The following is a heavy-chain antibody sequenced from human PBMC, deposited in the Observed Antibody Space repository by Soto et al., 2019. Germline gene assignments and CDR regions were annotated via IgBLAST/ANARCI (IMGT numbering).Heavy chain of an antibody. Sequence: GGSLRLSCAASGFIVSSNYMSWVRQAPGKGLEWVSVIYSGGSTYYADSVKGRFTISRDNSKNTVYLQMNSLRAEDTAVYYCARSGRDFWNGYEHRAFDVWGQGTMVTVSS. J-gene: IGHJ3*01. CDR1: GFIVSSNY. CDR2: IYSGGST. CDR3: ARSGRDFWNGYEHRAFDV. D-gene: IGHD3-3*01. V-gene: IGHV3-66*01.